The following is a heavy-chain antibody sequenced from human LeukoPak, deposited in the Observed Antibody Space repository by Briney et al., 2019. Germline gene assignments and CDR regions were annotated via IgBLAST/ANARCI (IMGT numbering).Heavy chain of an antibody. Sequence: SETLSLTCTVSGYSISSGYYWSWIRQPPGRGLEWIGYIYYSGTTNYNPSLKSRVTISVDTSKNQFSLKLSSVTAADTAVYYCARQGGGSYYTLDYWGQGALVTVSS. CDR3: ARQGGGSYYTLDY. CDR2: IYYSGTT. CDR1: GYSISSGYY. D-gene: IGHD1-26*01. V-gene: IGHV4-59*08. J-gene: IGHJ4*02.